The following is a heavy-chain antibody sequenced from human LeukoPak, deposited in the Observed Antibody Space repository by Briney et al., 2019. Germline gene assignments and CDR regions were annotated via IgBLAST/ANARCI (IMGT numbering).Heavy chain of an antibody. Sequence: ASVKVSCKASGFTFNAYYMHWVRQAPGQGLEWMGWINPNTGGTNYAQKFQGRVTMTRDTSISTAYMGLSRLRSDDTAVFYCARRYCSGGGCLGWFVPWGQGTLVTVSS. J-gene: IGHJ5*02. CDR1: GFTFNAYY. CDR2: INPNTGGT. D-gene: IGHD2-15*01. CDR3: ARRYCSGGGCLGWFVP. V-gene: IGHV1-2*02.